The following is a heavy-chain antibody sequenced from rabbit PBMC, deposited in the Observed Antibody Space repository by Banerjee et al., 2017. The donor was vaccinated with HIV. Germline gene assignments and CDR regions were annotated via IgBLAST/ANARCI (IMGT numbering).Heavy chain of an antibody. CDR3: ARESGSSYGYTIWACFNL. CDR1: GFSFSSSYY. J-gene: IGHJ4*01. Sequence: QQLEESGGGLVKPGASLTLTCTASGFSFSSSYYMCWVRQAPGKGLEWIACIYAGSSGSTYYASWAKGRFTISKTSSTTVTLQMTSLTAADTATYFCARESGSSYGYTIWACFNLWGPGTLVTVS. V-gene: IGHV1S40*01. CDR2: IYAGSSGST. D-gene: IGHD8-1*01.